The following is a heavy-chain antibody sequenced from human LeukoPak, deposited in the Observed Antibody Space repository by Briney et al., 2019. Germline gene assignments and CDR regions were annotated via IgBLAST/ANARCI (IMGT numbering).Heavy chain of an antibody. D-gene: IGHD2-15*01. Sequence: GGSLRLSCAASGNYWMHWVRQAPGKGLEWVSAISNNGGYTYYADSVQGRFTISRDNSKSTLCLQMNSLRAEDTAVYYCAKQLGYCSDGSCYFPYWGQGTLVTVSS. CDR1: GNYW. J-gene: IGHJ4*02. CDR3: AKQLGYCSDGSCYFPY. V-gene: IGHV3-23*01. CDR2: ISNNGGYT.